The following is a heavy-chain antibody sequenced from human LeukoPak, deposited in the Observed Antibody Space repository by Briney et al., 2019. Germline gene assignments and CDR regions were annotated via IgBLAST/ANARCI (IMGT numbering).Heavy chain of an antibody. CDR1: GYTFTGYY. J-gene: IGHJ1*01. Sequence: GASVKVSCKASGYTFTGYYMHWVRQAPGQGLEWMGWINPNSGGTNYAQKLQSRVTMTTDTSTSTAYMELRSLRSDDTAVYYCARDAIDCSGGSCYQLDPAEYFQHWGQGTLVTVSS. CDR3: ARDAIDCSGGSCYQLDPAEYFQH. V-gene: IGHV1-2*02. D-gene: IGHD2-15*01. CDR2: INPNSGGT.